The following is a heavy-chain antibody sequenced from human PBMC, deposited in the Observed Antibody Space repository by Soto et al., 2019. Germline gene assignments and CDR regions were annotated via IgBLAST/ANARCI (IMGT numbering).Heavy chain of an antibody. D-gene: IGHD6-13*01. CDR2: ISSSSSYI. J-gene: IGHJ6*03. V-gene: IGHV3-21*01. CDR1: GFTFSSYS. CDR3: ARDILSSSWTNPVSYYYMDV. Sequence: GGSLRLSCAASGFTFSSYSMNWVRQAPGKGLEWVSSISSSSSYIYYADSVKGRFTISRDNAKNSLYLQMNSLRAEDTAVYYCARDILSSSWTNPVSYYYMDVWGKGTTVTVSS.